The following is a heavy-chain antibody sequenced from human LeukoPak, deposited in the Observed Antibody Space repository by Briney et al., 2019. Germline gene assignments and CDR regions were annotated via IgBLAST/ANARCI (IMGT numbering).Heavy chain of an antibody. D-gene: IGHD3-9*01. V-gene: IGHV3-23*01. CDR3: AKDLKGNSCDILTGYYDY. Sequence: LSGGSLRLSCAASGFTFSSYAMSWVRQAPGTGLEWVSAISGSGGSTYYADSVKGRFTISRDNTKNTLYLQMNGLRAEDTAVYYCAKDLKGNSCDILTGYYDYWGQGTLVTVSS. J-gene: IGHJ4*02. CDR2: ISGSGGST. CDR1: GFTFSSYA.